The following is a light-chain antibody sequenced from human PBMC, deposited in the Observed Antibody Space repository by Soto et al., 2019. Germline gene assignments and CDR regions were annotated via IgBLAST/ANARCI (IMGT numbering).Light chain of an antibody. Sequence: QSALTQPASVSGSPGQSITISCTGTSSDVGGYNYVSWYQQHPGEAPKLLIYEVSDRPSGVSNRFSGSKSGNTASLTIYGLQAEDEADYYCCSYTSTSTYVFGTGTQLTVL. V-gene: IGLV2-14*01. J-gene: IGLJ1*01. CDR1: SSDVGGYNY. CDR3: CSYTSTSTYV. CDR2: EVS.